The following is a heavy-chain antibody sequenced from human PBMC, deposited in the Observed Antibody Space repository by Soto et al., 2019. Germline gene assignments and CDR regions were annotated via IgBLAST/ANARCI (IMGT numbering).Heavy chain of an antibody. CDR3: ARGIPGYCGGDTCYPGWFEP. Sequence: ASVKVSCKASGYTFTNYDINWVRQATGQGPEYMGGMNPNSGKIGYVQKFQGRVTMTSNTSISTAYMELSSLRFEDTAVYYCARGIPGYCGGDTCYPGWFEPWGQGTLVTVSS. V-gene: IGHV1-8*01. D-gene: IGHD2-15*01. CDR2: MNPNSGKI. CDR1: GYTFTNYD. J-gene: IGHJ5*02.